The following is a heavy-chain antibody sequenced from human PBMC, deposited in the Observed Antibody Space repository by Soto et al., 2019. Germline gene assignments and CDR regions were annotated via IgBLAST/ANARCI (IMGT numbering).Heavy chain of an antibody. Sequence: PGGSLRLSCAASGFTFSSYGMHWVRQAPGKGLEWVAVISYGGSNKYYADSVKGRFTISRDNSKNTLYLQMNSLRAEDTAVYYCAKASPRTGSIDYWGQGTLVTVSS. CDR1: GFTFSSYG. J-gene: IGHJ4*02. CDR2: ISYGGSNK. V-gene: IGHV3-30*18. D-gene: IGHD1-26*01. CDR3: AKASPRTGSIDY.